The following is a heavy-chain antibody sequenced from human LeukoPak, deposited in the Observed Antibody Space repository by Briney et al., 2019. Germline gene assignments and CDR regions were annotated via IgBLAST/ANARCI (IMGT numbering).Heavy chain of an antibody. J-gene: IGHJ4*02. CDR1: GDSISNYY. D-gene: IGHD3-10*01. CDR3: ARGSSGGYHYFDY. CDR2: IYTSGNT. V-gene: IGHV4-4*07. Sequence: SETLSLTCTFSGDSISNYYWSWLRQPAEKGLEWIGRIYTSGNTNYNPPLKSRVTMSVDTSKNQFSLKLTSVTAADTAVYYCARGSSGGYHYFDYWGQGSLVTVSS.